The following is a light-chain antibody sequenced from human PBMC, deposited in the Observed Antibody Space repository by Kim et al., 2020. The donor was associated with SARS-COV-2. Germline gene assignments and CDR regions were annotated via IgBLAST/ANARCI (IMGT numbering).Light chain of an antibody. Sequence: STLSASVGDRVTITCRASQSISSWLAWYQQKPGKAPKLLIYKASSLESGVPSRFSGSGSGTEFTLTISSLQPDDFATYYCQHLATFGQGTKVDIK. CDR2: KAS. V-gene: IGKV1-5*03. J-gene: IGKJ1*01. CDR1: QSISSW. CDR3: QHLAT.